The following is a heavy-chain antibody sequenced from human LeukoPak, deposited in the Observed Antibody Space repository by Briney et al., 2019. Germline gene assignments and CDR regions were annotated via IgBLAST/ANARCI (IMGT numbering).Heavy chain of an antibody. V-gene: IGHV3-48*03. CDR3: AKVGGRIGYYDSSGPVDDAFDI. D-gene: IGHD3-22*01. CDR2: ISSSGSTI. Sequence: GGSLRLSCAASGFTFSSYEMNWVRQAPGKGLEWVSYISSSGSTIYYADSVKGRFTISRDNSKNTLYLQMNSLRAEDTAVYYCAKVGGRIGYYDSSGPVDDAFDIWGQGTMVTVSS. J-gene: IGHJ3*02. CDR1: GFTFSSYE.